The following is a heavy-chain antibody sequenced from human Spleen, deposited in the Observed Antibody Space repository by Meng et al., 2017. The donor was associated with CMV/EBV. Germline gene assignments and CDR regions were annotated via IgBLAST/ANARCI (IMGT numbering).Heavy chain of an antibody. CDR2: IYYSGST. CDR1: GGSISSGGYY. D-gene: IGHD2-21*02. V-gene: IGHV4-31*03. Sequence: TVSGGSISSGGYYWSWIRQHPGKGLEWIGYIYYSGSTYYNPSLKSRVTISVDTSKNQFSLKLSSVTAADTAVYYCARDRKVTNYFDYWGQGTLVTVSS. CDR3: ARDRKVTNYFDY. J-gene: IGHJ4*02.